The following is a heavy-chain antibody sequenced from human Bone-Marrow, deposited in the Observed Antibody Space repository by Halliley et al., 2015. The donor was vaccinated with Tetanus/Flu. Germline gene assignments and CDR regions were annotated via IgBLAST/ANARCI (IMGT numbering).Heavy chain of an antibody. Sequence: SLRLSCAASGFIFSSFEMNWVRQTPGKGLEWFSYISTSGSVKFYADSVKGRFTISRDNAKNTVYLQMSSLRAEDAAIYYCARDRGDYFDSTDAFAIWGQGTLVTVSS. V-gene: IGHV3-48*03. D-gene: IGHD3-9*01. J-gene: IGHJ3*02. CDR1: GFIFSSFE. CDR3: ARDRGDYFDSTDAFAI. CDR2: ISTSGSVK.